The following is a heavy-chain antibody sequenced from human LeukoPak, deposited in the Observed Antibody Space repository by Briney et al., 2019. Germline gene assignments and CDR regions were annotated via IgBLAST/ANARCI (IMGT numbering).Heavy chain of an antibody. CDR3: ARGLYDSSSLDY. J-gene: IGHJ4*02. CDR1: GGTFSSYA. V-gene: IGHV1-69*05. D-gene: IGHD3-22*01. Sequence: ASVKVSCKASGGTFSSYAISWVRQAPGQGLEWMGGIIPIFGTANYAQKFQGRVTITTDESTSTAYMELSSLRSEDTAMYYCARGLYDSSSLDYWGQGTLVTVSS. CDR2: IIPIFGTA.